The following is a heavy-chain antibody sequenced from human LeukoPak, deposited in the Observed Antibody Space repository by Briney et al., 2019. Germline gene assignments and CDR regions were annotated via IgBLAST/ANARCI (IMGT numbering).Heavy chain of an antibody. Sequence: GGSLRLSCAASEFSVGSNYMTWVRQAPGKGLEWVSLIYSGGSTYYADSVKGRFTISRDNSKNTLYLQMNSLRAEDTAVYYCARGPSGHHNTGGQGTLVTVSS. CDR3: ARGPSGHHNT. CDR2: IYSGGST. CDR1: EFSVGSNY. D-gene: IGHD5-12*01. J-gene: IGHJ4*02. V-gene: IGHV3-66*01.